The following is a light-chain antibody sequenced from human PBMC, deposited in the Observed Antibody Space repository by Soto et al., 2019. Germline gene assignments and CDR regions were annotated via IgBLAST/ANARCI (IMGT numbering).Light chain of an antibody. CDR1: QPVPSSY. V-gene: IGKV3-20*01. CDR2: GAS. Sequence: EIVLTQSPGALSLSPGERATLSCRASQPVPSSYLAWYQQKPGQAPRLLIYGASSRATGIPDTFSGSGSGTVFTLTISRLEPGHFVVYYCHQFAYSPFTFGPGTTVEIK. CDR3: HQFAYSPFT. J-gene: IGKJ3*01.